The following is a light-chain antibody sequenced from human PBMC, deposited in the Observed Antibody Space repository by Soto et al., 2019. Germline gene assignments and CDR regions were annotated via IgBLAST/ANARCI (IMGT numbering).Light chain of an antibody. Sequence: EIVLTQSPGTLSLSPGERATLSCRASQSVSSSYLAWYQQKPGQPPSLLIYGASSRATGIPDRFSGSGSETDFALTISRLEPEDFAVYYCKQYGSSPTWTFGQGTKEEIK. CDR1: QSVSSSY. J-gene: IGKJ1*01. CDR3: KQYGSSPTWT. CDR2: GAS. V-gene: IGKV3-20*01.